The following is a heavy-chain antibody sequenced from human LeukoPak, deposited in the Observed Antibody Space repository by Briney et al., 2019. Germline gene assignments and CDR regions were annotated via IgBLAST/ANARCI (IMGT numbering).Heavy chain of an antibody. J-gene: IGHJ4*02. Sequence: SVKVSCKASGGTFSSYAISWVRQAPGQGLEWMGGIIPIFGTANYAQRFQGRVTITADESTSTAYMELSSLRSEDTAVYYCARVSARYCSSTSCYYFDYWGQGTLVTVSS. CDR3: ARVSARYCSSTSCYYFDY. CDR1: GGTFSSYA. V-gene: IGHV1-69*01. CDR2: IIPIFGTA. D-gene: IGHD2-2*01.